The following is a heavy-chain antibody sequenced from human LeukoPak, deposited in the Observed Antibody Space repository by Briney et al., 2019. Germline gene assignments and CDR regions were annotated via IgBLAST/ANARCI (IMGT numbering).Heavy chain of an antibody. Sequence: SETLSLTCAVYGGSFSGYYWSWIRQPPGKGLEWIGEINHSGSTNYNPSLKSRVTISVDTSKNQFSLKLSSVTAADTAVYYCARAPDPGTIFGVVRLGYYMDVWGKGTTVTVSS. CDR1: GGSFSGYY. J-gene: IGHJ6*03. CDR2: INHSGST. D-gene: IGHD3-3*01. CDR3: ARAPDPGTIFGVVRLGYYMDV. V-gene: IGHV4-34*01.